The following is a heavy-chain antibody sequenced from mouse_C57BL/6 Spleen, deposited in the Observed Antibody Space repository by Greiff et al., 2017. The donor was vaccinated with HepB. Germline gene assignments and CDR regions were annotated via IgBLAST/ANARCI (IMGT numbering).Heavy chain of an antibody. D-gene: IGHD1-1*01. CDR2: IRSKSSNYAT. V-gene: IGHV10-3*01. J-gene: IGHJ4*01. CDR1: GFTFNTYA. Sequence: EVKLMESGGGLVQPKGSLKLSCAASGFTFNTYAMHWVRQAPGKGLEWVARIRSKSSNYATYYADSVKDRFTISRDDSQSMLYLQMNNLKTEDTAMYYCVREVITTVVAPDYYAMDYWGQGTSVTVSS. CDR3: VREVITTVVAPDYYAMDY.